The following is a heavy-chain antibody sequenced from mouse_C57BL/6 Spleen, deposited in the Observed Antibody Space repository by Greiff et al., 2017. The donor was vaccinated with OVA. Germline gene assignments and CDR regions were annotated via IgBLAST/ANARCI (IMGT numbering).Heavy chain of an antibody. D-gene: IGHD2-3*01. J-gene: IGHJ1*03. Sequence: EVMLVESGGGLVQPGASLRLSCAASGFTFTDYYLSWVRQPPGKAPEWLALIRNKANGYTTEYTASVQGRFTISQDNAQNILYLQMNALRAEYSASYFCVKAPIYDCYYGWYFDVWGTGTTVTVSS. V-gene: IGHV7-4*01. CDR1: GFTFTDYY. CDR3: VKAPIYDCYYGWYFDV. CDR2: IRNKANGYTT.